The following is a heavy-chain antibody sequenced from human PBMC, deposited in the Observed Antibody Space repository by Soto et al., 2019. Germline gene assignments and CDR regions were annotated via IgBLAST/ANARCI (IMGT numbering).Heavy chain of an antibody. CDR3: ARVKFNYYYYYGMDV. Sequence: PSATLSLTCAVYGGSFSGYYWSWIRQPPGKGLEWIGEINHSGSTNYNPSLKSRVTISVDTSKNQFSLKLSSVTAADTAVYYCARVKFNYYYYYGMDVWGQGTTVTV. J-gene: IGHJ6*02. CDR1: GGSFSGYY. CDR2: INHSGST. V-gene: IGHV4-34*01.